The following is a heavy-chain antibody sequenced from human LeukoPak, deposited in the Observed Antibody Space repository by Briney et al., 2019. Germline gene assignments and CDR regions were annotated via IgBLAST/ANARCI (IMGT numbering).Heavy chain of an antibody. V-gene: IGHV3-23*01. CDR2: VSPPGGGT. Sequence: GGTLRLSCAASGFTFSNHGMNWVRQAPGKGLEWLSGVSPPGGGTYYADSVKGRFTISRDDSENTLSLQMNSLRVEDTAIYYCARDLAWGAFDYWGQGTLVTVSS. J-gene: IGHJ4*02. CDR1: GFTFSNHG. D-gene: IGHD7-27*01. CDR3: ARDLAWGAFDY.